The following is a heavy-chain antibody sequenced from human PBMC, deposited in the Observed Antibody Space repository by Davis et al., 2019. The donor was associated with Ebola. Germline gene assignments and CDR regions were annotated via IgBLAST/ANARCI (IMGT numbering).Heavy chain of an antibody. CDR3: ARVGSYDAFDI. CDR2: IYSGGST. CDR1: GFTVSSNY. J-gene: IGHJ3*02. Sequence: GESLKISCAASGFTVSSNYMSWVRQAPGKGLEWVSVIYSGGSTYYADSVKGRFTISRDNSKNTLYLQMNSLRAEDTAVYYCARVGSYDAFDIWGQGTMVTVSS. V-gene: IGHV3-53*01. D-gene: IGHD1-26*01.